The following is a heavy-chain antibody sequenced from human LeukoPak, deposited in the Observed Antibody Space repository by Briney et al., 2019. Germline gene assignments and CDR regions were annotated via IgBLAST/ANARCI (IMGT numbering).Heavy chain of an antibody. CDR3: AREASNGWFDP. CDR1: GFTFSSYW. J-gene: IGHJ5*02. D-gene: IGHD4-11*01. CDR2: IKQDGSEK. Sequence: GGSLRLSCAASGFTFSSYWMSWVRQAPGKGQEWVANIKQDGSEKYYVDSVKGRFTISRDNAKNSLYLQMNSLRAEDTAVYYCAREASNGWFDPWGQGTLVTVSS. V-gene: IGHV3-7*01.